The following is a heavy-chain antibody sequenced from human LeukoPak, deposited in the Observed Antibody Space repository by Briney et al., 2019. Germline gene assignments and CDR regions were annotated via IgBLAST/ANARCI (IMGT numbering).Heavy chain of an antibody. CDR3: ARGSDFGVVIMQYYYYYMDV. CDR1: GYTFTSYD. D-gene: IGHD3-3*01. J-gene: IGHJ6*03. CDR2: MNPNSGNT. Sequence: ASVKVSCKASGYTFTSYDINWVRQATGQGLEWMGWMNPNSGNTGYAQKIQGRVTMTRNTSISTAYMELSSLRSEDTAVYYCARGSDFGVVIMQYYYYYMDVWGKGTTVTVSS. V-gene: IGHV1-8*01.